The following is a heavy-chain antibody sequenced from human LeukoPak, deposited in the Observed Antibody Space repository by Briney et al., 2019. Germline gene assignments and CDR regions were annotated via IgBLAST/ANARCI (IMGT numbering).Heavy chain of an antibody. Sequence: GGSLRLPCAASGFTFSSYWMSWVRQAPGKGLEWVATIKQDGSQKYYVDSVKGRFTISRDNAKSSLYLQMNALRVEDTAVYYCASPPLGYCDSTSCRFDYWGQGTLVTVSS. D-gene: IGHD2-2*03. V-gene: IGHV3-7*01. CDR1: GFTFSSYW. J-gene: IGHJ4*02. CDR2: IKQDGSQK. CDR3: ASPPLGYCDSTSCRFDY.